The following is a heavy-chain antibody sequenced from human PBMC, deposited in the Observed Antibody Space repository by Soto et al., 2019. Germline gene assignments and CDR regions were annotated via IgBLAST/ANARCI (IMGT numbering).Heavy chain of an antibody. D-gene: IGHD3-10*01. J-gene: IGHJ5*02. CDR1: GDSFSNYA. Sequence: QVQLVQSGAEVKKPGSSVKVSCMASGDSFSNYAISWVRQAPGQGLEWMGGIIPRFAPTNYAQKSKGRVTMAADESTPTPYMELRRLTPADTAVYYWARIEQPIIRGVACESWCQGTLVTVSP. CDR3: ARIEQPIIRGVACES. V-gene: IGHV1-69*01. CDR2: IIPRFAPT.